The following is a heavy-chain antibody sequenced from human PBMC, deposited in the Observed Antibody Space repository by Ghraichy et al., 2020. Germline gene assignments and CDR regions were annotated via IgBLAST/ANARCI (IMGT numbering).Heavy chain of an antibody. V-gene: IGHV4-34*01. Sequence: SETLSLTCAVYGGSFSGYYWSWIRQPPGKGLEWIGEINHSGSTNYNPSLKSRVTISVDTSKNQFSLKLSSVTAADTAVYYCARYRIRQWLTDYYFDYWGQGTLVTVSS. D-gene: IGHD6-19*01. CDR1: GGSFSGYY. CDR2: INHSGST. J-gene: IGHJ4*02. CDR3: ARYRIRQWLTDYYFDY.